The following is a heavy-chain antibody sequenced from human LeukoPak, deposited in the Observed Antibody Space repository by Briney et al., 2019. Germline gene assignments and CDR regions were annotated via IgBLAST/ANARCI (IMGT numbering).Heavy chain of an antibody. CDR3: ARARINWFDP. J-gene: IGHJ5*02. D-gene: IGHD1-14*01. Sequence: SETLSLTCTVSGGSISSYYWSWIRQPRGKGLEWIGYIYNNGSTNYNPSLKSRVTISVDTFKNQFSLKLSSVTAADTALYYCARARINWFDPWGQGTLVTVSS. V-gene: IGHV4-59*01. CDR2: IYNNGST. CDR1: GGSISSYY.